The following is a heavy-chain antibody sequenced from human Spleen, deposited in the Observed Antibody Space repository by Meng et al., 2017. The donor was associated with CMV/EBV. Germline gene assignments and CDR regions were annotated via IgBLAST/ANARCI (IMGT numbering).Heavy chain of an antibody. V-gene: IGHV1-18*01. CDR1: GDTFRSYA. CDR2: ISTYNGDT. Sequence: ASVKVSCKASGDTFRSYAVTWVRQAPGQGLEWMGWISTYNGDTNYAQKLQGRVTMTTDTSTGTAYMELRSLRSDDTAVYYCALSDPFDYWGQGTLVTVSS. CDR3: ALSDPFDY. J-gene: IGHJ4*02. D-gene: IGHD2-21*02.